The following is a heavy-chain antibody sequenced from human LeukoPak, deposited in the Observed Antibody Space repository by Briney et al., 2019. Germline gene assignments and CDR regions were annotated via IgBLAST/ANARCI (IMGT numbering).Heavy chain of an antibody. Sequence: SETLSLTCTVSGGSISSYYWSWIRQPPGKGLEWIGYIYYSGSTNYNPSLKSRDTISVDTSKNQFSLRLSSVTAADTAVYYCARVTGYVMEDYFDYWGQGTLVTVPS. CDR3: ARVTGYVMEDYFDY. CDR2: IYYSGST. CDR1: GGSISSYY. J-gene: IGHJ4*02. V-gene: IGHV4-59*01. D-gene: IGHD6-13*01.